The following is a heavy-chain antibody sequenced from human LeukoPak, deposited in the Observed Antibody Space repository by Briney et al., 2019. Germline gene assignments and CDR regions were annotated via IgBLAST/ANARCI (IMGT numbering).Heavy chain of an antibody. J-gene: IGHJ4*02. V-gene: IGHV3-30-3*01. D-gene: IGHD2-2*01. CDR1: GFTFSSYA. CDR3: ARECRTKVPAALCYFDY. CDR2: ISYDGSNK. Sequence: GRSLRLSCAASGFTFSSYAMHWVRQAPGKGLEWEAVISYDGSNKYYADSVKGRFTISRDNSKNTLYLQMNSLRAEDTAVYYCARECRTKVPAALCYFDYWGQGTLVTVSS.